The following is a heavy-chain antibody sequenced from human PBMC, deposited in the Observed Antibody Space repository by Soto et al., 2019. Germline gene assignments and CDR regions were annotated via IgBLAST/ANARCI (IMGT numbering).Heavy chain of an antibody. Sequence: QITLKESGPTLVKPTQTLTLTCTYSGFSLRTTGVGVGWIRQPPGKALEWLGIIYWDDDKRYRPSLKSRLTLTSDISKSQVVLTMTNMGPVDTATYFCAHTWGLPFDYWGPGNLVIVSS. V-gene: IGHV2-5*02. CDR1: GFSLRTTGVG. CDR2: IYWDDDK. D-gene: IGHD3-16*01. CDR3: AHTWGLPFDY. J-gene: IGHJ4*02.